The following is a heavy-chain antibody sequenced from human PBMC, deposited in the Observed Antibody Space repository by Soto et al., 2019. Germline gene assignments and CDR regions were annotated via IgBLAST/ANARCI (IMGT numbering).Heavy chain of an antibody. D-gene: IGHD3-10*01. V-gene: IGHV3-30*18. Sequence: ESGGGVVQPGRSLRLSCAASGFTFSSYGMHWVRQAPGKGLEWVAVISYDGSNKYYADSVKGRFTISRDNSKNTLYLQMNSLRAEDTAVYYCAKDFFGGLPTFDIWGQGTMVTVSS. CDR2: ISYDGSNK. J-gene: IGHJ3*02. CDR3: AKDFFGGLPTFDI. CDR1: GFTFSSYG.